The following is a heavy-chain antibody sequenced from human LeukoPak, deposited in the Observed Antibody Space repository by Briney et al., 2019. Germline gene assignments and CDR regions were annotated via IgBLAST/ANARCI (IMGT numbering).Heavy chain of an antibody. CDR3: AKDLNDYGDPDAFDI. D-gene: IGHD4-17*01. Sequence: PGRSLRLSCAASGFTFSSYGMHWVRQAPGKGLEWVAVIWYDGSNKYYADSAKGRFTISRDNSKNTLYLQMNSLRAEDTAVYYCAKDLNDYGDPDAFDIWGQGTMVTVSS. V-gene: IGHV3-33*06. CDR1: GFTFSSYG. J-gene: IGHJ3*02. CDR2: IWYDGSNK.